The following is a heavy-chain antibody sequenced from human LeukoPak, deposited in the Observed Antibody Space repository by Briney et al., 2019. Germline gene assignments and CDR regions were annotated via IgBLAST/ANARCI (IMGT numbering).Heavy chain of an antibody. Sequence: ASVKVSCKASGGTFSSYTISWVRQAPGQGLEWMGRIIPILGIANYAQKFQGRVTITADKSTSTAYMELSSLRSEDTAVYYCARYSVATRLQTNPEDAFDIWGQGTMVTVSS. V-gene: IGHV1-69*02. CDR3: ARYSVATRLQTNPEDAFDI. CDR1: GGTFSSYT. D-gene: IGHD5-12*01. J-gene: IGHJ3*02. CDR2: IIPILGIA.